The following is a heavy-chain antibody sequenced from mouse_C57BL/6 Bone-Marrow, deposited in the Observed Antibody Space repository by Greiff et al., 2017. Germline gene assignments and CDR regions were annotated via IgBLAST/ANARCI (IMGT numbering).Heavy chain of an antibody. D-gene: IGHD1-1*01. V-gene: IGHV5-4*03. CDR2: ISDGGSYT. CDR1: GFTFSSYA. J-gene: IGHJ4*01. Sequence: EVKLVESGGGLVKPGGSLKLSCAASGFTFSSYAMSWVRQTPEKRLEWVATISDGGSYTYYPDNVKGRFTISRDNAKNNLYLQMSHLKSEDTAMYYCARAPLQGTTVVAHYAIDYWGQGTSVTVSS. CDR3: ARAPLQGTTVVAHYAIDY.